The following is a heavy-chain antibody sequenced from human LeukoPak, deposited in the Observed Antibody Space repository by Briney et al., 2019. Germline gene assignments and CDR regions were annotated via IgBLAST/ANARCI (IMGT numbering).Heavy chain of an antibody. V-gene: IGHV3-7*03. CDR3: ARDLYRIVVVPHYFDC. D-gene: IGHD3-22*01. CDR1: GFTFSSYA. J-gene: IGHJ4*02. Sequence: GGSLRLSCAASGFTFSSYAMSWVRQAPGKGLEWVASIKQDGSEKYYVDSVKGRFTISKDNSKNSLYLQMNSLRAEDTAVYYCARDLYRIVVVPHYFDCWGQGTLVTVSS. CDR2: IKQDGSEK.